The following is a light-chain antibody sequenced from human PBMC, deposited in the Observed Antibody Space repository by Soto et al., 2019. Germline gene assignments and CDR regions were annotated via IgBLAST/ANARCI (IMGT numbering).Light chain of an antibody. V-gene: IGLV2-11*01. CDR1: SSDVGGYDY. CDR2: DVS. CDR3: CSYAGSYTYV. Sequence: QSVLNQPRSVSGSPGQSVTISCTGTSSDVGGYDYVSWYQQHPGKAPQLMIYDVSERPSGVPDRFSGSKSGNTASLTISGLQAEDEADYYCCSYAGSYTYVFGTGTKVT. J-gene: IGLJ1*01.